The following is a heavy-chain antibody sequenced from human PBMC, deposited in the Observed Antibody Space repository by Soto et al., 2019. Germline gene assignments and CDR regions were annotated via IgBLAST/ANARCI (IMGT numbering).Heavy chain of an antibody. CDR2: ISAYNGNT. J-gene: IGHJ5*02. D-gene: IGHD3-3*01. CDR3: ARQATESSDFWSGSYNWFDP. CDR1: GYTFTSYG. V-gene: IGHV1-18*01. Sequence: QVQLVQSGAEVKKPGASVKVSCKASGYTFTSYGISWVRQAPGQGLEWMGWISAYNGNTNYAQKLQGRVTMTTDTSTSTAYMELRSLRSDDTAVYYCARQATESSDFWSGSYNWFDPWGQGTLVTVSS.